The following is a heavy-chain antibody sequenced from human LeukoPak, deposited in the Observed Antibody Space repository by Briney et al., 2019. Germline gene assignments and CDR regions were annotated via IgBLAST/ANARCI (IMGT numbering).Heavy chain of an antibody. D-gene: IGHD6-19*01. Sequence: PGGSLRLSCAASGFTFSNYEMNWVRQAPGKGLEWVSAISGSGGSTYYADSVKGRFTISRDNSKNTLYLQMNSLRAEDTAVYFCARGIAVAGRFDYWGQGTLVTVSS. J-gene: IGHJ4*02. CDR1: GFTFSNYE. CDR3: ARGIAVAGRFDY. V-gene: IGHV3-23*01. CDR2: ISGSGGST.